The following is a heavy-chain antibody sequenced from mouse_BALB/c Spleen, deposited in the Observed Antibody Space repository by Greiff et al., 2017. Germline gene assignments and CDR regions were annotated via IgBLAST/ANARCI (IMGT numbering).Heavy chain of an antibody. Sequence: EVQVVESGGGLVKPGGSLKLSCAASGFTFSSFGMHWVRQAPEKGLEWVAYISSGSSTIYYADTVKGRFTISRDNPKNTLFLQMTSLRSEDTAMYYCATYDGYYGTFAYWGQGTLVTVSA. CDR3: ATYDGYYGTFAY. CDR1: GFTFSSFG. CDR2: ISSGSSTI. D-gene: IGHD2-3*01. J-gene: IGHJ3*01. V-gene: IGHV5-17*02.